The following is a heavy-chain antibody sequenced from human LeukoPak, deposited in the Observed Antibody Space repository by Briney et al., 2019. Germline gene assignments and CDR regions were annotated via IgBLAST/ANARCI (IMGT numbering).Heavy chain of an antibody. Sequence: GGSLRLSCEASGFTFRNYYISWFRQAPGKGLEWVSYISSSGSTIYYADSVKGRFTISRDNAKNSLYLQMNSLRAEDTAVYYCARDRRLRTFTRTGIDPWGQGTLVTVSS. CDR1: GFTFRNYY. J-gene: IGHJ5*02. V-gene: IGHV3-11*04. D-gene: IGHD3-3*02. CDR3: ARDRRLRTFTRTGIDP. CDR2: ISSSGSTI.